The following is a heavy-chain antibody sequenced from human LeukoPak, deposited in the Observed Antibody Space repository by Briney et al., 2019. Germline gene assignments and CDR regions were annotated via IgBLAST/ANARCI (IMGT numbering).Heavy chain of an antibody. CDR3: ARVKHDYGDYRVDY. J-gene: IGHJ4*02. V-gene: IGHV4-59*01. Sequence: SETLSLTCTVSGGSISSYYWSWIRQPPGKGLEWIGYIYYSGSTNYNPSLKSRVTISVDTSKNQFSLKLSSVTAADTAVYYCARVKHDYGDYRVDYWGQGTLVTVSS. D-gene: IGHD4-17*01. CDR1: GGSISSYY. CDR2: IYYSGST.